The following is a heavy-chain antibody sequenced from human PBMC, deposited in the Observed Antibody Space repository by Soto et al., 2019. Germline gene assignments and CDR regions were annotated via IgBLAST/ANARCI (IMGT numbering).Heavy chain of an antibody. CDR2: VIPILGAS. CDR1: ADTFTGYT. J-gene: IGHJ4*02. CDR3: ARSRGSYYTNFDA. V-gene: IGHV1-69*08. D-gene: IGHD3-10*01. Sequence: GASVKVSCKASADTFTGYTVTWVRQAPGQGLEWVGRVIPILGASNFAQKFQGRVTISADKSADTAYMVLTGLTSEDTAVYYCARSRGSYYTNFDAWGQGIQVTVAS.